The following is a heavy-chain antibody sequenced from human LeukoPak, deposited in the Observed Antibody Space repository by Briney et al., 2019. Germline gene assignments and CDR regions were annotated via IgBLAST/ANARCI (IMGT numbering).Heavy chain of an antibody. Sequence: GGSLRLSCAASGITFDDNAMHWVRQPPGKGLEWVSLISGDGFITKFADSVKGRFTVSRDNSKNSLYLEMNSLRTEDTALYFCANETGITAGLASWGQGTLVIVSS. CDR1: GITFDDNA. J-gene: IGHJ5*02. CDR2: ISGDGFIT. CDR3: ANETGITAGLAS. V-gene: IGHV3-43*02. D-gene: IGHD1-14*01.